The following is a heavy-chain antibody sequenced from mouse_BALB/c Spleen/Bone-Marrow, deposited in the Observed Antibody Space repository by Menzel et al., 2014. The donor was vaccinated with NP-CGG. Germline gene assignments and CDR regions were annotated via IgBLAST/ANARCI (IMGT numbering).Heavy chain of an antibody. CDR2: IYPGDGNT. D-gene: IGHD2-10*02. J-gene: IGHJ4*01. V-gene: IGHV1S56*01. Sequence: QVQLKDSGPELVKPGALVKISCKASGYTFTSYDINWVKQRPGQGLEWIGWIYPGDGNTKYNEKFKGKAILTADKSSSTAYMQLSSLTSENSAVYFCTRGGYGNYVGYAMDYWGQGTSVTVSS. CDR1: GYTFTSYD. CDR3: TRGGYGNYVGYAMDY.